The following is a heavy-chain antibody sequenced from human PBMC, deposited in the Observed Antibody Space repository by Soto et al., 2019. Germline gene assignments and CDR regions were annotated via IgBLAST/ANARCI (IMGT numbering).Heavy chain of an antibody. J-gene: IGHJ6*02. D-gene: IGHD2-2*01. Sequence: QVQLVQSGAEVKKPGSSVKVCCKASGGTFSSYAISWVRQAPGQGLEWMGGIIPIFGTANYAQKFQGRVTITADESTSTAYMELSSLRSEDTAVYYCARDLPENFPDYYGMDVWGQGTTVTVSS. CDR1: GGTFSSYA. V-gene: IGHV1-69*12. CDR2: IIPIFGTA. CDR3: ARDLPENFPDYYGMDV.